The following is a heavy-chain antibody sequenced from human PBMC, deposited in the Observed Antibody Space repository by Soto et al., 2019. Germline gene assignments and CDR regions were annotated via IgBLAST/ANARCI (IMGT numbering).Heavy chain of an antibody. CDR1: GGSISSGDYY. V-gene: IGHV4-31*03. Sequence: QVQLQESGPGLVKPSQTLSLTCTVSGGSISSGDYYWSWIRQHPGKGLEWIGYIYYSGSTYYNPSLKSRVTISVDTSKNQFSLKLTSVTAADTAVYYWATYGSGSYKPTTFDDWGQGTLVTVSS. J-gene: IGHJ4*02. CDR3: ATYGSGSYKPTTFDD. CDR2: IYYSGST. D-gene: IGHD3-10*01.